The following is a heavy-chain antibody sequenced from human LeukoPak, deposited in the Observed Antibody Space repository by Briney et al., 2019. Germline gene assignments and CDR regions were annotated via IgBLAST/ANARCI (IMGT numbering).Heavy chain of an antibody. CDR3: ARGFWSGHKNWFDP. CDR2: IYYSGST. Sequence: SETLSLTCTVSGGSISSYYWSWIRQPPGKGLEGMGYIYYSGSTNYNPSLKSRVTISVDTSKNQFSLKLSSVTAADTAVYYCARGFWSGHKNWFDPWGQGTLVTVSS. D-gene: IGHD3-3*01. CDR1: GGSISSYY. J-gene: IGHJ5*02. V-gene: IGHV4-59*01.